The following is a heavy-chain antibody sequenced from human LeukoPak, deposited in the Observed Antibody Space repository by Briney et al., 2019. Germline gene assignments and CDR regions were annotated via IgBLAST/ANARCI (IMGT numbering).Heavy chain of an antibody. V-gene: IGHV4-61*01. Sequence: SETLSLTCTVSGGSVRSGSYYWSWLRQPTGKGLEWIGYIYYSGSTNYNPSLKSRVTISVDTSKNQFSLKLSSVTALDTAVYYCARGGKYCSSTSCYVTSWDYWGQGTLVTVSS. CDR1: GGSVRSGSYY. J-gene: IGHJ4*02. CDR3: ARGGKYCSSTSCYVTSWDY. CDR2: IYYSGST. D-gene: IGHD2-2*01.